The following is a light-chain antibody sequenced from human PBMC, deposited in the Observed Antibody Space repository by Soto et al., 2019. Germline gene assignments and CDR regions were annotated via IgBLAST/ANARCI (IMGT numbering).Light chain of an antibody. J-gene: IGKJ1*01. CDR2: GAF. CDR1: QSVGNN. CDR3: HQYNNWPRT. V-gene: IGKV3-15*01. Sequence: EIVMTQSPATLSVSPGERATLSCRASQSVGNNLAWYQQKPGQAPRLLIYGAFSRASGIPTRFSGSGSGTEFTLSISSLQSEDFAVYYCHQYNNWPRTFGQGTKVDIK.